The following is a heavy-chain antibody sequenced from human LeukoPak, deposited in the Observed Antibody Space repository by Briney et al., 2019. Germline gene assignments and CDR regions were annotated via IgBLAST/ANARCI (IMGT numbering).Heavy chain of an antibody. CDR2: ISSSSSYI. D-gene: IGHD3-3*01. CDR3: ARGGFYDFWSGYFPHFDY. J-gene: IGHJ4*02. CDR1: GFTFSRYS. Sequence: PGGSLRLSCAASGFTFSRYSMNWVRQAPGKGLEWVSSISSSSSYIYYADSVKGRFTISRDNAKNSLYLQMNSLRAEDTAVYYCARGGFYDFWSGYFPHFDYWGQGTLITVSS. V-gene: IGHV3-21*06.